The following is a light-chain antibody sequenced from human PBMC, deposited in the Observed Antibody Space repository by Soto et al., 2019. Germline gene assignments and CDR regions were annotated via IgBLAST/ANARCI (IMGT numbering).Light chain of an antibody. CDR3: MQALQIPWT. Sequence: DIVMTQSPLSLPVTPGEPASISCRSSQSLLHTNGYYYFDWYLQKPGQSPQLLIYLGSNRASGVPDRFSGSGSGTDFTLKINRVEAEDVGVYYCMQALQIPWTFGQGTKLEIK. CDR1: QSLLHTNGYYY. V-gene: IGKV2-28*01. J-gene: IGKJ2*02. CDR2: LGS.